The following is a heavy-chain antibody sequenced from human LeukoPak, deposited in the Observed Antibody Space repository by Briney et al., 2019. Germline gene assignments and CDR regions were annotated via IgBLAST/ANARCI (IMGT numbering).Heavy chain of an antibody. Sequence: GGSLRPSCAASALTPSAFAMHWVRHASGKGLEWVGRIRSKANSYATAYAGSVKGRFTISRDDSKNRAYLQINSLQTEGTAVHYCTRPLQDHYDSSGYYYAFDIWGQGAMVTVSS. J-gene: IGHJ3*02. D-gene: IGHD3-22*01. V-gene: IGHV3-73*01. CDR2: IRSKANSYAT. CDR3: TRPLQDHYDSSGYYYAFDI. CDR1: ALTPSAFA.